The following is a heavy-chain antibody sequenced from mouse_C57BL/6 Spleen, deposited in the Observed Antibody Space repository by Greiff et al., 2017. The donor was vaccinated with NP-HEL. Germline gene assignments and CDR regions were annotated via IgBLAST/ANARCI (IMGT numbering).Heavy chain of an antibody. CDR1: GGGCAEEG. D-gene: IGHD1-1*01. V-gene: IGHV1-62-2*01. J-gene: IGHJ4*01. CDR3: ARHEEGGYYGSSYMDY. Sequence: QVQLQQSGAELVKDGEEGKRDGKEEGGGCAEEGVRGVRQRSGQGLEWIGWFYPGSGSIKYNERFKDKATLTADKSSSTVYMELSRLTSEDSAVYFCARHEEGGYYGSSYMDYWGQGTSVTVSS. CDR2: FYPGSGSI.